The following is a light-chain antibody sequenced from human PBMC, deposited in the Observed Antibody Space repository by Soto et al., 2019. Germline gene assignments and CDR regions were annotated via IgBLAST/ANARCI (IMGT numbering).Light chain of an antibody. CDR2: ESN. V-gene: IGLV1-51*01. CDR1: SSNIGKDY. J-gene: IGLJ7*01. CDR3: GAWDASLTTYV. Sequence: QSVLTQPPSVSAAPGQQVTISCSGSSSNIGKDYISWYQHVPGTAPKLLIFESNKRPSGIPDRFSGSKFGTSATLGITGLQTGDEAEYYCGAWDASLTTYVFGPGTQLTVL.